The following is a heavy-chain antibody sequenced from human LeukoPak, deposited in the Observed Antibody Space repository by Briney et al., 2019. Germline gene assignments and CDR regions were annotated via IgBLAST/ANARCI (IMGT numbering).Heavy chain of an antibody. V-gene: IGHV4-34*01. CDR1: GGSFSGYY. D-gene: IGHD4-17*01. CDR3: ARGYYGDYGYFDL. CDR2: INHGGST. J-gene: IGHJ2*01. Sequence: SEPLSLTCAVSGGSFSGYYWSWIRQPPGKGLEWIGEINHGGSTNYNPSLKSRVTISVDTSKNQFSLKLSSVPAADTAVFYCARGYYGDYGYFDLWGRGTLVTVSS.